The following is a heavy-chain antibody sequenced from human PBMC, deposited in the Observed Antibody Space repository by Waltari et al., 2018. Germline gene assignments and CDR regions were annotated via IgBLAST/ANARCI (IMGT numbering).Heavy chain of an antibody. Sequence: EVLLMESGGGLVKPGGSLRLSCAASGFTFSTYNMNWVRQAPGKGLEWVSSVSSNGAYIHYGDSVKGRFTISRDNAKTSLYLQMNGLRDEDTAVYYCARGGWGFYLDLWGQGALVTVSS. V-gene: IGHV3-21*01. CDR1: GFTFSTYN. CDR2: VSSNGAYI. J-gene: IGHJ5*02. D-gene: IGHD7-27*01. CDR3: ARGGWGFYLDL.